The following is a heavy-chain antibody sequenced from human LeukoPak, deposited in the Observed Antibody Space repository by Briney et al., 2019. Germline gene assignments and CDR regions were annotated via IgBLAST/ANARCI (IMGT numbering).Heavy chain of an antibody. D-gene: IGHD1-26*01. CDR2: IYYSGST. Sequence: PSETLSLTCTVSGGSISSSSYYWGWLRQPPGKGLGWIGSIYYSGSTYYNPSLKSRVTISVDTSKNQFSLKLSSVTAADTAVYYCASLSGSYYTYYYYMDVWGKGTTVTVSS. CDR3: ASLSGSYYTYYYYMDV. CDR1: GGSISSSSYY. J-gene: IGHJ6*03. V-gene: IGHV4-39*01.